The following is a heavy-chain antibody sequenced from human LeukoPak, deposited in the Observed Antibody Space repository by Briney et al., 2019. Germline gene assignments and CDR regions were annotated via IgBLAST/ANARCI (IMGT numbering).Heavy chain of an antibody. D-gene: IGHD2-15*01. V-gene: IGHV3-23*01. CDR3: ARQLGYCSDGSCYFDF. CDR2: ISGSGGST. Sequence: GGSLRLSCAASGFSTYAMSWVRQAPGEGLQWVSAISGSGGSTFYADSVKGRFTISRDNSKNTLYLQMSSLRAEDTAVYYCARQLGYCSDGSCYFDFWGPGTLVTVSS. J-gene: IGHJ4*02. CDR1: GFSTYA.